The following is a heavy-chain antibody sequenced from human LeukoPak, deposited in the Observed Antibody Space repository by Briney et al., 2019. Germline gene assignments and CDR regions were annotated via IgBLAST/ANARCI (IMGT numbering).Heavy chain of an antibody. Sequence: SSETLSLTCAVYGGSFSGYYWSWIRQPPGKGLEWIGEINHSGSTNYNPSLKSRVTLSVDTSKNQFSLKLSSVTAADTAVYYCARGRWLRLAYYYGMDVWGKGTTVTVSS. CDR2: INHSGST. D-gene: IGHD5-12*01. CDR3: ARGRWLRLAYYYGMDV. CDR1: GGSFSGYY. J-gene: IGHJ6*04. V-gene: IGHV4-34*01.